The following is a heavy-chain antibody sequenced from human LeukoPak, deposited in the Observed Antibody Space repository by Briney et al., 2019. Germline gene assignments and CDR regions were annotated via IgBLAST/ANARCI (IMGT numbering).Heavy chain of an antibody. CDR2: ISSSGDPI. D-gene: IGHD1-26*01. CDR1: GFSFSDYE. Sequence: GGSLRHSSVVSGFSFSDYEMGRVRQAPGMGLEWISYISSSGDPIRYADAVKGRFAISRDNAKNSVSLQMNSLRVDDTGLYFCTGGPQYSGSYGDWGQGTLVTVSS. CDR3: TGGPQYSGSYGD. V-gene: IGHV3-48*03. J-gene: IGHJ4*02.